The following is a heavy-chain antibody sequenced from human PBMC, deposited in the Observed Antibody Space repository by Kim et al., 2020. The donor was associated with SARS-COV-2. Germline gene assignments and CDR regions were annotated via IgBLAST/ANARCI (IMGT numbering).Heavy chain of an antibody. D-gene: IGHD6-13*01. CDR3: ARVEGYSRWADFDY. V-gene: IGHV3-74*01. CDR1: GFTFSSYW. CDR2: INSDGSST. Sequence: GGSLRLSCAASGFTFSSYWMHWVRQAPGKGLVWVSRINSDGSSTSYADSVKGRFTISRDNAKNTLYLQMNSLRAEDTAVYYCARVEGYSRWADFDYWGQGTLVTVSS. J-gene: IGHJ4*02.